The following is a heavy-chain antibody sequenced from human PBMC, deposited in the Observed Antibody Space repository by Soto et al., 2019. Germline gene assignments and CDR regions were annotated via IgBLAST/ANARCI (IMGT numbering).Heavy chain of an antibody. D-gene: IGHD3-22*01. J-gene: IGHJ5*02. CDR1: GYTISIYG. CDR2: ISAYNGNT. CDR3: ASLYYDSSGFNWFDP. Sequence: ASVNVSCKASGYTISIYGISWVRQAPGQGLEWMGWISAYNGNTNYAQKLQGRVTMTTDTSTSTAYMELRSLRSDDTAVYYCASLYYDSSGFNWFDPWGQGTLVTVSS. V-gene: IGHV1-18*01.